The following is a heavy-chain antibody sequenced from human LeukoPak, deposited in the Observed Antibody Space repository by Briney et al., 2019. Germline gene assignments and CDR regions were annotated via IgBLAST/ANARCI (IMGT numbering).Heavy chain of an antibody. D-gene: IGHD3-3*01. Sequence: GASVKVSCKASGGTFSSYAISWVRQAPGQGLEWMGGIIPIFGTANYAQKFQGRVTITTDESTSTAYMELSSLRSEDTAVYYCARVSGGRLRFLEWSFDPWGQGTLVTVSS. CDR3: ARVSGGRLRFLEWSFDP. CDR2: IIPIFGTA. J-gene: IGHJ5*02. CDR1: GGTFSSYA. V-gene: IGHV1-69*05.